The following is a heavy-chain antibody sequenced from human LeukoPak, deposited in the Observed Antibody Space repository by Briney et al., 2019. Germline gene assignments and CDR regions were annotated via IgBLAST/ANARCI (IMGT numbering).Heavy chain of an antibody. CDR1: GGSISSYY. D-gene: IGHD3-3*01. V-gene: IGHV4-59*08. CDR3: ARGAPYDFWSGYYTGAYNWFDP. CDR2: IYYSGST. Sequence: SETLSLTCTISGGSISSYYWSWIQQPPGKGLEWIGYIYYSGSTNYNPSLKSRVTISVDTSKNQFSLKLSSVTAADTAVYYCARGAPYDFWSGYYTGAYNWFDPWGQGTLVTVSP. J-gene: IGHJ5*02.